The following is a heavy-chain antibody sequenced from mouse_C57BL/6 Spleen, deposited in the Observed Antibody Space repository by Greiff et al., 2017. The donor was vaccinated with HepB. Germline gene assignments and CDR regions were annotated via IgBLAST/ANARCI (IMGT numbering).Heavy chain of an antibody. V-gene: IGHV1-55*01. CDR3: ARGLTTYAMDY. Sequence: QVQLKQPGAELVKPGASVKMSCKASRYTFTSYWITWVKQRPGQGLEWIGDIYPGSGSTNYNEKFKSKATLTVDTSSSTAYMQLSSLTSEDSAVYYCARGLTTYAMDYWGQGTSVTVSS. D-gene: IGHD2-1*01. J-gene: IGHJ4*01. CDR1: RYTFTSYW. CDR2: IYPGSGST.